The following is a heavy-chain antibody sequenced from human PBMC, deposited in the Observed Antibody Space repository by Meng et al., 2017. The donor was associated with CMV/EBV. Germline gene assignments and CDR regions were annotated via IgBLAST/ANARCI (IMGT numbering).Heavy chain of an antibody. V-gene: IGHV3-30*04. D-gene: IGHD4-11*01. CDR1: GFTFSSYE. J-gene: IGHJ4*02. Sequence: GESLKISCAASGFTFSSYEMNWVRQAPGKGLEWVAVTSYDGKTNFYADSVKGRFTLSRDNSKNTLYLQMSRLRVVDTAVYYCAREGHSNSRGLDFWGQGTLVTVSS. CDR3: AREGHSNSRGLDF. CDR2: TSYDGKTN.